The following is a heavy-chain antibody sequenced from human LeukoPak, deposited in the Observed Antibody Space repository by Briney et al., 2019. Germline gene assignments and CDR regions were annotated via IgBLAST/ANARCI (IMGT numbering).Heavy chain of an antibody. CDR3: ARAPYYDNGEDYFDY. J-gene: IGHJ4*02. Sequence: ASVKVSSKPSGFTLTGYYLHWVRQAPGQGLEWMGWINPHIGGTNYAQKFQGRVTVTWDTSISTVYMELSSLRSDDTAVYFCARAPYYDNGEDYFDYWGQGTLVTVSS. D-gene: IGHD3-9*01. V-gene: IGHV1-2*02. CDR2: INPHIGGT. CDR1: GFTLTGYY.